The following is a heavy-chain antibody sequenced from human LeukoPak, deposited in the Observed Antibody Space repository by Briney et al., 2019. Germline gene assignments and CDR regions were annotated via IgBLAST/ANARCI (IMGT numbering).Heavy chain of an antibody. Sequence: SETLSLTCTVSGYSISSGYYWGWIRQPPGKGLEWIGSIYHSGSTYYNPSLKSRVTISVDTSKNQFSLKLSSVTAADTAVYYCARDVGGGHSSPFDPWGQGTLVTVSS. CDR3: ARDVGGGHSSPFDP. D-gene: IGHD6-13*01. V-gene: IGHV4-38-2*02. CDR2: IYHSGST. CDR1: GYSISSGYY. J-gene: IGHJ5*02.